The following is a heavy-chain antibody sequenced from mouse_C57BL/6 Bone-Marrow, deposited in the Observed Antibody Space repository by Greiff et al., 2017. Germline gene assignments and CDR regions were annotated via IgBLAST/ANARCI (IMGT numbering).Heavy chain of an antibody. CDR1: GFTFTDYY. CDR3: ARELTYDGYPFDY. Sequence: DVKLQESGPVLVKPGPSVKISCKASGFTFTDYYMPWVKQSHGKSLEWIGLVYPYNGGTSYNQKFKGKATLTVDTSSSTAYMELNSLTSEDSAVYYCARELTYDGYPFDYWGQGTTLTVSS. CDR2: VYPYNGGT. J-gene: IGHJ2*01. D-gene: IGHD2-3*01. V-gene: IGHV1-36*01.